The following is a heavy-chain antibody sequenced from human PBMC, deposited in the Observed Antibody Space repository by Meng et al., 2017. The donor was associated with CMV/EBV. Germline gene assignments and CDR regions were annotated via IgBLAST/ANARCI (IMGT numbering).Heavy chain of an antibody. D-gene: IGHD2-2*01. V-gene: IGHV3-30*02. CDR2: IRYDGSNK. J-gene: IGHJ5*02. CDR3: AREGGHCSSTTCYDQPHWFDP. Sequence: GESLKISCAASGFTFSTFGMHWVRQAPGTGLEWVAFIRYDGSNKYYADSVKGRFTISRDNSKNTLYLQMNSLRTEDTAVYYCAREGGHCSSTTCYDQPHWFDPWGQGTLVTVSS. CDR1: GFTFSTFG.